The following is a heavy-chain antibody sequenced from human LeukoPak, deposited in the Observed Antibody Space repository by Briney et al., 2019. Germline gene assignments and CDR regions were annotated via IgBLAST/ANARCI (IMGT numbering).Heavy chain of an antibody. CDR2: ISYDGSNK. CDR3: AKDRGFGSSWTKYFQH. J-gene: IGHJ1*01. V-gene: IGHV3-30*18. CDR1: GFTFSSYG. D-gene: IGHD6-13*01. Sequence: GGSLRLSCAASGFTFSSYGMHWVRQAPGKGLEWVAVISYDGSNKYYADSVKGRFTISRDNSKNTLYPQMNSLRAEDTAVYYCAKDRGFGSSWTKYFQHWGQGTLVTVSS.